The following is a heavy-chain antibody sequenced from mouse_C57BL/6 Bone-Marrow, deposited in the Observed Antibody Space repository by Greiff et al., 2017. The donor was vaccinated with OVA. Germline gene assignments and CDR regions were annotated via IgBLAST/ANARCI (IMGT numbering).Heavy chain of an antibody. CDR2: IDPSDSYT. Sequence: QVQLQQSGAELVMPGASVKLSCKASGYTFTSYWMHWVKQRPGQGLEWIGEIDPSDSYTNYNQKFKGKSTLTVDKSSSTAYMQLSSLTSEDSAVYYCARASYGSSYYFDYWGQGTTLTVSS. V-gene: IGHV1-69*01. CDR3: ARASYGSSYYFDY. J-gene: IGHJ2*01. D-gene: IGHD1-1*01. CDR1: GYTFTSYW.